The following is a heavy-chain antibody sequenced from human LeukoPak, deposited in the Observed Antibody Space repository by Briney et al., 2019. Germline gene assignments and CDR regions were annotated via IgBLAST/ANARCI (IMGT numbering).Heavy chain of an antibody. Sequence: GGSLRLSCAASGFTFSSYEMNWVRQAPGKGLEWVSYISSSGSTKYYADSVRGRFTISRDNAKNSLYLQLNSLRAGHTAVYYCARSRCCSYWGQGTLVTVSS. D-gene: IGHD2-21*01. CDR3: ARSRCCSY. J-gene: IGHJ4*02. CDR2: ISSSGSTK. V-gene: IGHV3-48*03. CDR1: GFTFSSYE.